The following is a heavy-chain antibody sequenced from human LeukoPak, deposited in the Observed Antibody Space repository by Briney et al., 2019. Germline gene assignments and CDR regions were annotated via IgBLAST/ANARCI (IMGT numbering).Heavy chain of an antibody. D-gene: IGHD3-10*01. V-gene: IGHV3-30*04. CDR3: ARDLVWFGESHYYGMDV. CDR2: ISYDGSNK. Sequence: RRSLRLSCAASGFTFSSYAMHWVRQAPGKGLEWVAVISYDGSNKYYADSVKGRFTISRDNSKNTLYLQMNSLRAEDTAVYYCARDLVWFGESHYYGMDVWGQGTLVTVSS. CDR1: GFTFSSYA. J-gene: IGHJ6*02.